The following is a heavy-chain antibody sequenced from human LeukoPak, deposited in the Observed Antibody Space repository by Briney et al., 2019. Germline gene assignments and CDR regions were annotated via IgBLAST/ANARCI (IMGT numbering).Heavy chain of an antibody. D-gene: IGHD6-6*01. V-gene: IGHV4-59*12. Sequence: SETLSLTCTVSGGSISSYYWSWIRQPPGKGLEWIGTISYSGTTYYSPSLKSRVTISLDTSKNQFSLKLSSVTDADTAIYYCARDFSSSSSVYYYYYMDVWGKGTTVTVSS. CDR3: ARDFSSSSSVYYYYYMDV. CDR2: ISYSGTT. CDR1: GGSISSYY. J-gene: IGHJ6*03.